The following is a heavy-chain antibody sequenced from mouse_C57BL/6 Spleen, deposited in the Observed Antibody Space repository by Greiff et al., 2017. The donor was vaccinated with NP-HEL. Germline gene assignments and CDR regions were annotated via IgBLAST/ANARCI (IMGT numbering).Heavy chain of an antibody. CDR2: INPNNGGT. CDR3: AREGDYYGSSYVGYFDV. Sequence: SFKISCKASGYTFTDYYMNWVKQSHGKSLEWIGDINPNNGGTSYIQKFKGKATLTVDKSSSTAYMELRSLTSEDSAVYYCAREGDYYGSSYVGYFDVWGTGTTVTVSS. CDR1: GYTFTDYY. J-gene: IGHJ1*03. V-gene: IGHV1-26*01. D-gene: IGHD1-1*01.